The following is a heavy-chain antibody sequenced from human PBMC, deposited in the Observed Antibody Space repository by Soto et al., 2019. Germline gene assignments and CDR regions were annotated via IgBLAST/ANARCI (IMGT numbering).Heavy chain of an antibody. CDR3: ARVTWIQPFYYGMDV. V-gene: IGHV4-4*02. J-gene: IGHJ6*02. CDR2: IYHSGST. Sequence: LSLTCAVSGGSISSSNWWSWVRQPPGKGLEWIGEIYHSGSTNYNPSLKSRVTISVDKSKNQFSLKLSSVTAADTAVYYCARVTWIQPFYYGMDVWGQGSTVTVSS. CDR1: GGSISSSNW. D-gene: IGHD5-18*01.